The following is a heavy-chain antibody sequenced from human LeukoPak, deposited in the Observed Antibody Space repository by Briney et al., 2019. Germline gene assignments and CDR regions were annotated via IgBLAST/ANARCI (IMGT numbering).Heavy chain of an antibody. Sequence: SVKVSCKASGGTFSSYAISWVRQAPGQGLEWMGGIIPIFGTANYAQKFQGRVTITADKSTSTAYMELSSLRSEDTAVYYCARDLGLTANSLGHIVVVTGRGYFDYWGQGTLVTVSS. CDR2: IIPIFGTA. CDR3: ARDLGLTANSLGHIVVVTGRGYFDY. V-gene: IGHV1-69*06. CDR1: GGTFSSYA. D-gene: IGHD2-21*02. J-gene: IGHJ4*02.